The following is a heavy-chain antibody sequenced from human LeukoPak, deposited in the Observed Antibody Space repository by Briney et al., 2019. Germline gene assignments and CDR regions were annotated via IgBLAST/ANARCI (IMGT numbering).Heavy chain of an antibody. CDR1: GFTFSSYA. J-gene: IGHJ4*02. V-gene: IGHV3-64*01. CDR3: ARVGSSS. Sequence: PGGPLRLSCAASGFTFSSYAMHWVRQAPGKGLEYVSAISSNGGSTYYANSVKGRFTISRDNSKNTLYLQMGSLRAEDMAVYYCARVGSSSWGQGTLVTVSS. CDR2: ISSNGGST. D-gene: IGHD6-13*01.